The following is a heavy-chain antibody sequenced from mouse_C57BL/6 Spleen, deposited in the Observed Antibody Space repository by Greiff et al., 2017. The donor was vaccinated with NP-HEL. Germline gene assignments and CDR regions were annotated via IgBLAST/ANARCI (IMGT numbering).Heavy chain of an antibody. CDR2: IWSGGST. CDR1: GFSLTSYG. CDR3: ARRGGLDYGSSFSFDY. D-gene: IGHD1-1*01. J-gene: IGHJ2*01. V-gene: IGHV2-2*01. Sequence: VQLQQSGPGLVQPSQSLSITCTVSGFSLTSYGVHWVRQSPGKGLEWLGVIWSGGSTDYNAAFISRLSISKDNSKSQVFFKMNSLQADDTAIYYCARRGGLDYGSSFSFDYWGQGTTLTVSS.